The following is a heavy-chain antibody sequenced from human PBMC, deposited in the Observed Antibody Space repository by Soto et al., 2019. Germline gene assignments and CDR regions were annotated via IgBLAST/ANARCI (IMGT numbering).Heavy chain of an antibody. Sequence: PGGSLRLSCAASGFTFSSYSMNWVRQAPGKGLEWVSYISSSSSTIYYADSVKGRFTISRDNAKNSLYLQMNSLRAEDTAVYYCARDGRAVAGTYYYYGMDVWGQGTTVTVSS. V-gene: IGHV3-48*01. CDR2: ISSSSSTI. D-gene: IGHD6-19*01. J-gene: IGHJ6*02. CDR1: GFTFSSYS. CDR3: ARDGRAVAGTYYYYGMDV.